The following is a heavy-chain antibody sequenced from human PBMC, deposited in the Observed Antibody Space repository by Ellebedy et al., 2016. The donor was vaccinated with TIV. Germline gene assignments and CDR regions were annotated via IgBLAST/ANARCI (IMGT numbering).Heavy chain of an antibody. CDR2: IWYDGSNK. CDR1: GFTFSSYG. J-gene: IGHJ3*02. Sequence: GESLKISCAASGFTFSSYGMHWVRQAPGKGLEWVAVIWYDGSNKYYADSVKGRFTISRDNSKNTLYLQMNSLRAEDTAVYYCARDRRLGELAFDIWGQGTMVTVSS. V-gene: IGHV3-33*08. D-gene: IGHD3-10*01. CDR3: ARDRRLGELAFDI.